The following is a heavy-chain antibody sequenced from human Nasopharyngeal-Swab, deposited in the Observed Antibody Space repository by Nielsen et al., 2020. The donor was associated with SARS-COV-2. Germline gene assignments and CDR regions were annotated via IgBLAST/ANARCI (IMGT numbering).Heavy chain of an antibody. D-gene: IGHD6-13*01. CDR3: ARGRIAG. J-gene: IGHJ4*02. V-gene: IGHV3-30-3*01. CDR1: GFTFSSYA. Sequence: GESLKISCAASGFTFSSYAMHWVRQAPGKGLEWVAVISYDGSNKYYADSVKGRFTISRDNSKNTLYLQMNSLRAEDTAVYYCARGRIAGWGQGTLVTVSP. CDR2: ISYDGSNK.